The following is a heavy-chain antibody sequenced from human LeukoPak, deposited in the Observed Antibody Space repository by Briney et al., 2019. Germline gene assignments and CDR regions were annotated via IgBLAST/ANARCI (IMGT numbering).Heavy chain of an antibody. D-gene: IGHD3-22*01. J-gene: IGHJ5*02. CDR1: GFTLSSYE. V-gene: IGHV3-48*03. CDR3: ARHPRVYYYDSSGYMA. CDR2: ISSSGSTI. Sequence: PGGSLRLSCAASGFTLSSYEMNWVRQAPGKGLEWVSYISSSGSTIYYADSVKGRYTISRDNAKNSLYLQMNSLRAEDTAVYYCARHPRVYYYDSSGYMAWGQGTLVTVSS.